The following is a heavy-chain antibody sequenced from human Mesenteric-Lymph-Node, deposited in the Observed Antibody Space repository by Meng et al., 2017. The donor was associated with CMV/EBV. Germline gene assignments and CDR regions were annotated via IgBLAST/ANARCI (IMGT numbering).Heavy chain of an antibody. V-gene: IGHV3-7*01. Sequence: ETLSLTCAASGFTFSSYWMSWVRQAPGKGLEWVANIKQDGSEKYYVDSVKGRFTISRDNAKNSLYLQMNSLRAEDTAVYYCARTNYGAFDIWGQGTMVTVSS. CDR1: GFTFSSYW. D-gene: IGHD4/OR15-4a*01. J-gene: IGHJ3*02. CDR3: ARTNYGAFDI. CDR2: IKQDGSEK.